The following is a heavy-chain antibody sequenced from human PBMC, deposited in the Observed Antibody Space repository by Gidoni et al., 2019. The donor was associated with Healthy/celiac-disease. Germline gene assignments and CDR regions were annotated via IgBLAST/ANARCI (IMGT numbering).Heavy chain of an antibody. J-gene: IGHJ4*02. CDR2: ISWNSGSI. D-gene: IGHD6-13*01. CDR1: GFTFDDYA. Sequence: EVQLVESGGGLVQPGRSLRLSCAASGFTFDDYAMHWVRQAPGKGLEWVSGISWNSGSIGYADSVKGRFTISRDNAKNSLYLQMNSLRAEDTALYYCAKATTPGIAAAGVFDYWGQGTLVTVSS. CDR3: AKATTPGIAAAGVFDY. V-gene: IGHV3-9*01.